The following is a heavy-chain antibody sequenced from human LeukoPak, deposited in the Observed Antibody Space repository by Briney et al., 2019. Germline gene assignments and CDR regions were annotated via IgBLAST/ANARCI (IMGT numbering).Heavy chain of an antibody. Sequence: EGSLRLSCAASGFTFSDYYMSWIRQAPGKGLEWVSYISSSGSTIYYADSVKGRFTISRDNAKNSLYLQMNSLRAEDTAVYYCARGDPEMATTFDYWGQGTLVTVSS. CDR1: GFTFSDYY. V-gene: IGHV3-11*01. CDR3: ARGDPEMATTFDY. CDR2: ISSSGSTI. J-gene: IGHJ4*02. D-gene: IGHD5-24*01.